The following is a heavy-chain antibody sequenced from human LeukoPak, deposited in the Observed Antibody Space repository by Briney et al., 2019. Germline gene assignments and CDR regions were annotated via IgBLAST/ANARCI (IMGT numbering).Heavy chain of an antibody. Sequence: SETLSLTCTVSGDSISSSSYYWGWIRQPPGKGLEWIGSIYYSGSTSYNPSLKSRVTISLDTSRNQFSLKLSSVTAADTAVYYCARAPGIAAAGTSDYWGQGTLVTVSS. CDR1: GDSISSSSYY. J-gene: IGHJ4*02. V-gene: IGHV4-39*07. CDR2: IYYSGST. CDR3: ARAPGIAAAGTSDY. D-gene: IGHD6-13*01.